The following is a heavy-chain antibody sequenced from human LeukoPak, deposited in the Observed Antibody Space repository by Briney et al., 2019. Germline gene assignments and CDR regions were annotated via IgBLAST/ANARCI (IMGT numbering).Heavy chain of an antibody. CDR2: IYYSGST. D-gene: IGHD6-19*01. CDR3: ARVGIAVAGTIVWFDP. J-gene: IGHJ5*02. CDR1: GGSISSGDYY. Sequence: PSDPLSLTCTVSGGSISSGDYYWRWIRQPPGKGLEWIGYIYYSGSTYYNPSLKSRVTISVDTSKNQFSLKLSSVTAADTAVYYCARVGIAVAGTIVWFDPWGQGTLVTVSS. V-gene: IGHV4-30-4*02.